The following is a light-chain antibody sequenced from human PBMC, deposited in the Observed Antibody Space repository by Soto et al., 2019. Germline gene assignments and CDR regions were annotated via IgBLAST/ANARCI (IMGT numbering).Light chain of an antibody. CDR1: SSDFGTYNV. Sequence: QSALTHPASLSGSPGQSITISCTGTSSDFGTYNVVSWYQQRPGEAPKLMIYQVTKRPSGVSNRFSGSKSGNTASLTISGLQAEDEAHYYCSSYAGTNTFLFGTGTKVTVL. V-gene: IGLV2-23*02. J-gene: IGLJ1*01. CDR3: SSYAGTNTFL. CDR2: QVT.